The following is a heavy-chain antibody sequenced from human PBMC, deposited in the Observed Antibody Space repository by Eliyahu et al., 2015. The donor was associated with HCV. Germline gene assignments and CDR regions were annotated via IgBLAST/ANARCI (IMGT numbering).Heavy chain of an antibody. V-gene: IGHV3-33*01. D-gene: IGHD4-23*01. CDR3: ARVRGGNAVVDY. CDR2: IWSDGSNK. Sequence: QVKLVESGGGVVQPGRSLRLSCAASGFTFSSYGMHWVRQAPGKGXEGVAIIWSDGSNKYYAESVKGRVTISRDNSKNTLYLQMNSLRAEDTAVYYCARVRGGNAVVDYWGQGTLVTVSS. CDR1: GFTFSSYG. J-gene: IGHJ4*02.